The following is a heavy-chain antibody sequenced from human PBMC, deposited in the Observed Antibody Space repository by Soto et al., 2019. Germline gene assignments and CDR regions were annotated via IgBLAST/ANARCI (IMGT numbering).Heavy chain of an antibody. D-gene: IGHD6-13*01. J-gene: IGHJ4*02. CDR3: ARAAATGHPVVPDF. V-gene: IGHV4-31*03. Sequence: QVQLQESGPGLVKPSQTLSLTYKVSGASLSSGDYYWNWIRQPPGKGLEWIGYIYYTRVTSYNPSLKSRVTMSVDTSKQQFSLKMNSVTAADTAVYFCARAAATGHPVVPDFWGQGALVTVSS. CDR2: IYYTRVT. CDR1: GASLSSGDYY.